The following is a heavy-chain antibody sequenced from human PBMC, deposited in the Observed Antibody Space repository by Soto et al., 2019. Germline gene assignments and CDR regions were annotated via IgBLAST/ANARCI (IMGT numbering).Heavy chain of an antibody. D-gene: IGHD3-3*01. J-gene: IGHJ4*02. CDR3: AKDQAGVALYYFDY. CDR2: ISSSGGST. V-gene: IGHV3-23*01. CDR1: GFTFTSYA. Sequence: GGSLRLSCAASGFTFTSYAMSWVRHAPGKGLEWVSAISSSGGSTYYADSVKGRFTISRDNSKYRLYLQMNSLRAEDTAVYYCAKDQAGVALYYFDYWGQGTPVTVSS.